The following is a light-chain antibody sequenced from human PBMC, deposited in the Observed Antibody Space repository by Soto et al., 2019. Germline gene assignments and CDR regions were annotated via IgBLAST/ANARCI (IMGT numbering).Light chain of an antibody. J-gene: IGLJ1*01. Sequence: QSALTQPASVSGCPGQSITISCTGTSSDNGGYNYVSWYQQLPGKVPKLIIYDVSNRPSGVSDRFSGSKSGNAASLTISGLQAEDEADYYCSSYTSTSTLYVFGTGTKVTVL. CDR2: DVS. CDR3: SSYTSTSTLYV. V-gene: IGLV2-14*03. CDR1: SSDNGGYNY.